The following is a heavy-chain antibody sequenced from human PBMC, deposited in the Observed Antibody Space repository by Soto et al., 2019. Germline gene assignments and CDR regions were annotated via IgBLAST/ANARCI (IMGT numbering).Heavy chain of an antibody. CDR1: GFSLNTRGVG. Sequence: QITLKESGPTLVKPTQTLTLTCTFSGFSLNTRGVGVGWIRQPPGKALEWLALISWDGEKLYRPSLKSRLTITKDTSENQVVLTMTNMDPVDTATYYCANRRGDLLNGHYYFDYWGQGTLVTVSS. D-gene: IGHD3-9*01. CDR3: ANRRGDLLNGHYYFDY. CDR2: ISWDGEK. V-gene: IGHV2-5*02. J-gene: IGHJ4*02.